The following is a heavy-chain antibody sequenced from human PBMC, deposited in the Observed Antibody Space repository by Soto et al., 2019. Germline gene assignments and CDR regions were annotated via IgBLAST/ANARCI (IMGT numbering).Heavy chain of an antibody. J-gene: IGHJ4*02. Sequence: EVQLVESGGGLVQPGGSLRLSCAASGFTFSSYWMHWVRQAPGKGLVWVSRINSDGSSTSYADSVKGRFTISRDNAKNTLYLQMNSLRAADTAVYYCARERGKAAAVHFDYWGQGTLVTVSS. CDR1: GFTFSSYW. D-gene: IGHD6-13*01. CDR3: ARERGKAAAVHFDY. CDR2: INSDGSST. V-gene: IGHV3-74*01.